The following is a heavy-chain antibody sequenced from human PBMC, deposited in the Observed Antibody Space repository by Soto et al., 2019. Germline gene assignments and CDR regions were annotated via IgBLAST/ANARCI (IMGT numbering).Heavy chain of an antibody. V-gene: IGHV3-30-3*02. CDR1: GFTFSSYA. CDR3: AKTYYYDRSGYYQNWFDP. Sequence: QVQLVESGGGVVQPGWSLRLSCAASGFTFSSYAMHWIRQAPGKGLEWVAIISFDGSNEYYADSVKGRFTISRDNSKNTVYMQVRSLRAEDTAVYYCAKTYYYDRSGYYQNWFDPWGQGTLVTVSS. J-gene: IGHJ5*02. CDR2: ISFDGSNE. D-gene: IGHD3-22*01.